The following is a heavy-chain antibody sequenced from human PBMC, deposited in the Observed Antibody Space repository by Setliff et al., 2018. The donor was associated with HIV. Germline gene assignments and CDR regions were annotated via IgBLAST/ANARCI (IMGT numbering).Heavy chain of an antibody. CDR3: ARVREGPTSRRAFDI. V-gene: IGHV3-48*01. Sequence: GGSLRLSCAASEFTFSSYSMNWVRQAPGKGLEWVSYIGSSSSPIYYADSVKGRFTISRDNAKNSLYLQMNSLRAEDTALYYCARVREGPTSRRAFDIWGQGTMVTVSS. CDR2: IGSSSSPI. D-gene: IGHD1-1*01. J-gene: IGHJ3*02. CDR1: EFTFSSYS.